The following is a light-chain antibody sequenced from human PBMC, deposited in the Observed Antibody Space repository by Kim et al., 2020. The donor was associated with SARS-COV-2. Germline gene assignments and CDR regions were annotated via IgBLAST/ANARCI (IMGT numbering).Light chain of an antibody. CDR2: GAS. V-gene: IGKV3-20*01. Sequence: PGERATLSCRASQSVSRNYVAWYQQKLGQAPRLLIHGASSRATGIPLRFSGSGSGTDFSFTITRLEPEDFAVYYCLQYGSSWTFGQGTKVDIK. J-gene: IGKJ1*01. CDR3: LQYGSSWT. CDR1: QSVSRNY.